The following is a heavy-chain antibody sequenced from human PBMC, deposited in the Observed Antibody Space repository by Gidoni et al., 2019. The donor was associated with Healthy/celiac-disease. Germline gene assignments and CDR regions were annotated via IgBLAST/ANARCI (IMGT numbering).Heavy chain of an antibody. J-gene: IGHJ4*02. Sequence: VPLQESGPGLVKPSGTLSPTCSVSGGSIRSSNWWSWVRQPPGKGLEWIGEISHSGSTHYNPSLKRRVTISVDKSKNQFSLKLSSVTAADTAVYYCARDAEGSGAVYFDYWGQGTLVTVS. CDR1: GGSIRSSNW. D-gene: IGHD6-19*01. CDR2: ISHSGST. CDR3: ARDAEGSGAVYFDY. V-gene: IGHV4-4*02.